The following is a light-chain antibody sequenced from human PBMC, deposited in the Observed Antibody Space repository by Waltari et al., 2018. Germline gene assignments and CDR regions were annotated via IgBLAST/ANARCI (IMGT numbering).Light chain of an antibody. CDR2: WAS. V-gene: IGKV4-1*01. CDR1: QSVFFSSNNKNY. Sequence: DIVMTQSPDSLAVSLGESATLHSKSSQSVFFSSNNKNYLAWYQQKPGQPPRLLIYWASTRESGVPDRFSGSGSGTEFTLTIGSLQAEDVAVDYCQQYYSIPRTFGQGTKLEIK. J-gene: IGKJ2*01. CDR3: QQYYSIPRT.